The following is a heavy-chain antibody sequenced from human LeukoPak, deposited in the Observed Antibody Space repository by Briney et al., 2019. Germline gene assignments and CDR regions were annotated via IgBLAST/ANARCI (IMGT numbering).Heavy chain of an antibody. Sequence: GGSLRLSCAASGFTFIDYSMSWIRQAPGKGLEWVSYISPTSDYTSYADSVKGRFTIFRDNAKNSLFLQMNSLRVEDTAVYYCAVMGGEHLVLDYWGQGTLVTVSS. CDR2: ISPTSDYT. CDR3: AVMGGEHLVLDY. D-gene: IGHD6-6*01. CDR1: GFTFIDYS. V-gene: IGHV3-11*03. J-gene: IGHJ4*02.